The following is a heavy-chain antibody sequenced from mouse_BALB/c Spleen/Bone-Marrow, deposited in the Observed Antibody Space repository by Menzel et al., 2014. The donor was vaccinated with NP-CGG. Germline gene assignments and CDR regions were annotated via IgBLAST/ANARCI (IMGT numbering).Heavy chain of an antibody. CDR1: GYSITSDYA. V-gene: IGHV3-2*02. CDR3: ASNYYFDY. J-gene: IGHJ2*01. CDR2: ISYSGST. D-gene: IGHD1-3*01. Sequence: EVKVVDSGPGLVKPSQSLSLTCTVTGYSITSDYAWNWIRQFPGNKLEWMGYISYSGSTSYNPSLKSRISITRDTSKNQFFLQLNSVTTEDTATYYCASNYYFDYWGQGTTLTVSS.